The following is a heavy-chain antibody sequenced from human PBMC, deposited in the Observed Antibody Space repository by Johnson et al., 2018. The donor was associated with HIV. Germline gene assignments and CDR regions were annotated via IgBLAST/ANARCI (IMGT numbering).Heavy chain of an antibody. Sequence: QVQLVESGGGLVKPGGSLRLSCAASEFILSDYYMSWVRQASEKGREWISYISGSGSTIYYADSVKGRFTIYRDTAKNSLYLHMTSLRDVDTAVYFCARDGRGLDAFDIWGQGTMVTVSS. CDR2: ISGSGSTI. CDR3: ARDGRGLDAFDI. J-gene: IGHJ3*02. CDR1: EFILSDYY. V-gene: IGHV3-11*04. D-gene: IGHD3/OR15-3a*01.